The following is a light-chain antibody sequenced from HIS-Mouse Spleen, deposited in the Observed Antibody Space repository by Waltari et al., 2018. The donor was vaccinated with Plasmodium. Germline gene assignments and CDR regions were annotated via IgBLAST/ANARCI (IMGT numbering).Light chain of an antibody. CDR2: SNK. Sequence: QSVLTQPPSASGTPGQRVTISCSGSISSIGSNTVNWYQQLPGTAPKLLINSNKQRPSGVPDRFSGSKSGTSASLAISGLQSEDEADYYCAAWDDSLNGVVFAGGTKLTVL. CDR3: AAWDDSLNGVV. V-gene: IGLV1-44*01. J-gene: IGLJ2*01. CDR1: ISSIGSNT.